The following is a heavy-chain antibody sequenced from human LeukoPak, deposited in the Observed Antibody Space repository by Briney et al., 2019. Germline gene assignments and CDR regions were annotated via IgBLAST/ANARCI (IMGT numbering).Heavy chain of an antibody. J-gene: IGHJ4*02. V-gene: IGHV3-48*02. CDR1: GFTFSTYS. CDR3: ARVRPGWYVDY. Sequence: GGSLRLSCAASGFTFSTYSMIWVRQAPGKGLEWVSYISSSSDTIYYADSVKGRYTICRDNAKDSMYLQMNAVTDEDMPVYYGARVRPGWYVDYWGQGSLVTVSS. D-gene: IGHD6-19*01. CDR2: ISSSSDTI.